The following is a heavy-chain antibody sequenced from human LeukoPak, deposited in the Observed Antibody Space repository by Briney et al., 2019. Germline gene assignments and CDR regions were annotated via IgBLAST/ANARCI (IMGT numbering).Heavy chain of an antibody. J-gene: IGHJ5*02. CDR3: ASHRVTIFGVVIPFDP. Sequence: GGSLRLSCAASGFTFSSYWMHWVRQVPGKGLVWVSRINSDGSSTSYADSVKGRFTISRDNAKNTLYLQMNSPRAEDTAVYYCASHRVTIFGVVIPFDPWGQGTLVTVSS. CDR2: INSDGSST. D-gene: IGHD3-3*01. CDR1: GFTFSSYW. V-gene: IGHV3-74*01.